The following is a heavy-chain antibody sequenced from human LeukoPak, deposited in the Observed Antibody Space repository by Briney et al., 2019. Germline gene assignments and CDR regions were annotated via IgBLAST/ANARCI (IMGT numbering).Heavy chain of an antibody. CDR2: IYYSGST. Sequence: KSSETLSLTCTVSGGSISSSSYYGGWIRQPPGKGLEWIGSIYYSGSTYYNPSLKSRVTISVDTSKNQFSLKLSSVTAADTAVYYCARAVGATRPNYFDYWGQGTLVTVSS. D-gene: IGHD1-26*01. CDR1: GGSISSSSYY. J-gene: IGHJ4*02. CDR3: ARAVGATRPNYFDY. V-gene: IGHV4-39*01.